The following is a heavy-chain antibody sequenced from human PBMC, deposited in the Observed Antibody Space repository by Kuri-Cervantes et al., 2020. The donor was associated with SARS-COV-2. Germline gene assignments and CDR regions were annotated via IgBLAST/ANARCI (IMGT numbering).Heavy chain of an antibody. Sequence: ASVKVSCKVSGYTLTELSMHWERQAPGKGLEWMGGFDPEDGETIYAQKSQGRVTMTEDTSTDTAYMELSSLRSEDTAVYYCATSPNWRQGGGRDAFDIWGQGTMVTVSS. CDR2: FDPEDGET. J-gene: IGHJ3*02. CDR3: ATSPNWRQGGGRDAFDI. V-gene: IGHV1-24*01. D-gene: IGHD1-20*01. CDR1: GYTLTELS.